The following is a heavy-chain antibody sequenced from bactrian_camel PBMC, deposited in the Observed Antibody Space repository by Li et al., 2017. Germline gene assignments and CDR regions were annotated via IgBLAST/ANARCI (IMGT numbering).Heavy chain of an antibody. Sequence: DVQLVESGGGLVRPGGSLRLSCAGSGFVMSSYFMGWIRQAPGKGLEWVSSISGSSRTYYSNSVKGRCTIARDNTKNTVYLQMISLESEDTALYYCAAGPWYTDEYKYWGQGTQVTVS. V-gene: IGHV3S10*01. J-gene: IGHJ4*01. CDR1: GFVMSSYF. CDR2: ISGSSRT. D-gene: IGHD6*01. CDR3: AAGPWYTDEYKY.